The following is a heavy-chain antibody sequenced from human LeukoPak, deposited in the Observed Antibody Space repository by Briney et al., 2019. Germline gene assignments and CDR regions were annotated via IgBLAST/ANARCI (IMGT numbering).Heavy chain of an antibody. Sequence: GGSLRLSCAASGFTFRSYAMHWVRQAPGKGLEWVALISYDGSHKYYADSVKGRFTISRDNSKNTLYLQMNSLRSEATPIYSCGKNGDRGQFCIGGTCYPYYYYYMDVWAKGPRSPSP. V-gene: IGHV3-30*04. CDR2: ISYDGSHK. D-gene: IGHD2-15*01. CDR3: GKNGDRGQFCIGGTCYPYYYYYMDV. J-gene: IGHJ6*03. CDR1: GFTFRSYA.